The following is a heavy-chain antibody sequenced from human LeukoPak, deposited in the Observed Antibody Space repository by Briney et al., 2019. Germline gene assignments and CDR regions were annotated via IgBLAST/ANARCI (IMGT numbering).Heavy chain of an antibody. CDR3: ARAPRDIVLMVYAIYFDY. CDR1: GYTFTGYG. J-gene: IGHJ4*02. D-gene: IGHD2-8*01. CDR2: ISAYNGNT. Sequence: ASVKVSCKASGYTFTGYGISWVRQAPGQGLEWMGWISAYNGNTNYAQKLQGRVTMTTDTSTSTAYMELRSLRSDDTAVYYCARAPRDIVLMVYAIYFDYWGQGTLVTVSS. V-gene: IGHV1-18*01.